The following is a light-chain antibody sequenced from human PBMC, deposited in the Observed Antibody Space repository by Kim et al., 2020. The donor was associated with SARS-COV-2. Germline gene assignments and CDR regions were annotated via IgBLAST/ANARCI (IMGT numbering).Light chain of an antibody. CDR3: LLYYSGPRV. CDR2: DVS. J-gene: IGLJ3*02. CDR1: TGDVTSGHF. Sequence: QAVVTQEPSLTVSPGGTVTLTCASSTGDVTSGHFPYWFQQNPGQAPTTLIYDVSNKHSWTPARFSGSLLGGKAALTLSGAQPEDEAEYYCLLYYSGPRVFGGGTKLTVL. V-gene: IGLV7-46*01.